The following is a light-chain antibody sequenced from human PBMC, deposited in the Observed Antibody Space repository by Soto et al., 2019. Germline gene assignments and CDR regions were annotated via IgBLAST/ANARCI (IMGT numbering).Light chain of an antibody. CDR1: SCDVGSYNL. CDR3: CSYAGPPYVV. J-gene: IGLJ2*01. Sequence: QSALTQPASVSGSPGQSITISCTGTSCDVGSYNLVSWYQQHPGKAPKLMIYEGSKRPSGVSNRFSGSKSGNTASLTISGLQAEDEADYYCCSYAGPPYVVFGGGTKLTVL. CDR2: EGS. V-gene: IGLV2-23*01.